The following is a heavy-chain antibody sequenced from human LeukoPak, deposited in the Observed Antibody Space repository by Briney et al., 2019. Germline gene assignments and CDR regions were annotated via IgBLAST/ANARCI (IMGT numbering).Heavy chain of an antibody. CDR2: ISSSSSYI. J-gene: IGHJ2*01. CDR1: GFTFSSYS. Sequence: GGSLRLSCAASGFTFSSYSMNWVRQAPGKGLEWVSSISSSSSYIYYADSVKGRFTISRDNAKNSLYLQMNSLRAEDTAVYYCARDLRVRGVIITGWYFDLWGRGTLVTVSS. V-gene: IGHV3-21*01. CDR3: ARDLRVRGVIITGWYFDL. D-gene: IGHD3-10*01.